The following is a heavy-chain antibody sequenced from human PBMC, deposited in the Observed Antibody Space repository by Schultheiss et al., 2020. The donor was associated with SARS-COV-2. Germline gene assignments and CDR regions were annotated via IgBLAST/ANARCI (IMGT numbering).Heavy chain of an antibody. CDR1: GFTFSSYA. CDR3: AKDRGYCSSTSCGDAFDI. V-gene: IGHV3-23*01. D-gene: IGHD2-2*01. J-gene: IGHJ3*02. CDR2: ISGSGGST. Sequence: VGSLRLSCAASGFTFSSYAMSWVRQAPGKGLEWVSAISGSGGSTYYADSVKGRFTISRDNSKNTLYLQMNSLRAEDTAVYYCAKDRGYCSSTSCGDAFDIWGQGTMVTVSS.